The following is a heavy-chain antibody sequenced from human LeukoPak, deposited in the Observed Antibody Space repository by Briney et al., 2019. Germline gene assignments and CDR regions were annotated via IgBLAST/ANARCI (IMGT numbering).Heavy chain of an antibody. CDR1: GFTFSSCA. CDR3: ARARHGAPKNYYDSSGYYPDY. J-gene: IGHJ4*02. Sequence: GRSLRLSCAASGFTFSSCAMHWVRQAPGKGLEWVAVISYDGSNKYYADSVKGRFTISRDNSKNTLYLQMNSLRAEDTAVYYCARARHGAPKNYYDSSGYYPDYWGQGTLVTVSS. CDR2: ISYDGSNK. D-gene: IGHD3-22*01. V-gene: IGHV3-30-3*01.